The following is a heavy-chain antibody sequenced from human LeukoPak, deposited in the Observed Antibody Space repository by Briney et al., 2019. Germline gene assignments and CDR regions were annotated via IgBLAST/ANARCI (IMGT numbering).Heavy chain of an antibody. CDR1: GFTFSSYS. J-gene: IGHJ6*02. V-gene: IGHV3-48*01. CDR3: ARHTTWYSSSWHFSNNYYGMDV. Sequence: GGSLRLSCAASGFTFSSYSMNWVRQAPGKGLEWVSDITGSRSTVYYADSVKGRFTISRDNAKNSLYLQMNSLRAEDTAVYYCARHTTWYSSSWHFSNNYYGMDVWGQGTTVTVSS. CDR2: ITGSRSTV. D-gene: IGHD6-13*01.